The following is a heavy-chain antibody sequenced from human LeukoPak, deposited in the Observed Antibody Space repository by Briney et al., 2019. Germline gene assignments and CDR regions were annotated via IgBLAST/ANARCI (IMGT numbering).Heavy chain of an antibody. V-gene: IGHV1-8*01. J-gene: IGHJ4*02. CDR3: ARRNIRFLELDY. D-gene: IGHD3-3*01. CDR1: GYTFSAYD. Sequence: GASVKVSCKASGYTFSAYDINWVRQATGQGLEWMGWMNPNSGNSAYARKFQDRVTITRDTSVSTAYMELSNLTSDDTAVYYCARRNIRFLELDYWGQGSLVTVSS. CDR2: MNPNSGNS.